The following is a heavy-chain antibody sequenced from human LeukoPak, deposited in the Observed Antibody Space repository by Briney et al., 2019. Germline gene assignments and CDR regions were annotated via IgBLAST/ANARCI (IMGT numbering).Heavy chain of an antibody. J-gene: IGHJ6*03. Sequence: ASVKVSCKASGYTFTSYGISWVRQAPGQGLEWMGWISAYNGNTNYAQKLQGRVTMTTDTSTSTAYMELRSLRSDDTAVYYCAREGLVVPALTYYYYYKDVWGKGTTVTVSS. CDR1: GYTFTSYG. CDR2: ISAYNGNT. CDR3: AREGLVVPALTYYYYYKDV. V-gene: IGHV1-18*01. D-gene: IGHD2-2*01.